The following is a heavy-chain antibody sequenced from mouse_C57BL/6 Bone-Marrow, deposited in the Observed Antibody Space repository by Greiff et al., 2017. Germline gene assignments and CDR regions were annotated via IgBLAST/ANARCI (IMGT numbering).Heavy chain of an antibody. J-gene: IGHJ3*01. V-gene: IGHV1-80*01. CDR1: GYAFSSYW. Sequence: VHLVESGAELVKPGASVKISCKASGYAFSSYWMNWVKQRPGKGLEWIGQIYPGDGDTNYNGKFKGKATLTADKSSSTAYMQLSSLTSEDSAVYFCARGREAWDWFAYWGQGTLVTVSA. CDR3: ARGREAWDWFAY. CDR2: IYPGDGDT. D-gene: IGHD4-1*01.